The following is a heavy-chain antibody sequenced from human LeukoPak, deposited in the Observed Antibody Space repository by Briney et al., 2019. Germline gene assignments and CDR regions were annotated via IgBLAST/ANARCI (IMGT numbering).Heavy chain of an antibody. J-gene: IGHJ4*02. CDR3: ARDGGNDFWSGFMPGYFDY. Sequence: GGSLRLSCAASGFTFSSYAMHWVRQAPGKGLEWVAVISYDGSNKYYADSVEGRFTISRDNSKNTLYLQMNSLRAEDTAVYYCARDGGNDFWSGFMPGYFDYWGQGTLVTVSS. V-gene: IGHV3-30-3*01. CDR2: ISYDGSNK. D-gene: IGHD3-3*01. CDR1: GFTFSSYA.